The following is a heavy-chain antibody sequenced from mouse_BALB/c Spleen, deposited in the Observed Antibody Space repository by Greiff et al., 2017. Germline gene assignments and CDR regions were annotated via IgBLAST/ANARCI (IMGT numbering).Heavy chain of an antibody. D-gene: IGHD2-1*01. V-gene: IGHV5-12-1*01. CDR2: ISSGGGST. Sequence: EVKVVESGGGLVKPGGSLKLSCAASGFAFSSYDMSWVRQTPEKRLEWVAYISSGGGSTYYPDTVKGRFTISRDNAKNTLYLQMSSLKSEDTAMYYCARHGNYGAWFAYWGQGTLVTVSA. J-gene: IGHJ3*01. CDR3: ARHGNYGAWFAY. CDR1: GFAFSSYD.